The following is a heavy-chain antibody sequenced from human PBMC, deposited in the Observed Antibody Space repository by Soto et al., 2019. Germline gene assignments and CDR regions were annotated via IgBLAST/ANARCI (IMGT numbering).Heavy chain of an antibody. J-gene: IGHJ3*02. CDR3: ARERFYDASDAFDI. CDR2: ISSSSNYI. V-gene: IGHV3-21*01. CDR1: GFTFSTYS. Sequence: SLRLSCAASGFTFSTYSMNWVRQAPGKGLGWVSSISSSSNYIYYADSVKGRFTISRDNAKNSLYLQMNSLRADDTAVYYCARERFYDASDAFDIWGQGTMVTVSS. D-gene: IGHD3-22*01.